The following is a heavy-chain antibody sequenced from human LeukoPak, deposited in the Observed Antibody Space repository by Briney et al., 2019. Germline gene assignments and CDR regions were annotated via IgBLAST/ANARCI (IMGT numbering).Heavy chain of an antibody. CDR2: ISSSGSTI. CDR1: GFTFSDYY. D-gene: IGHD2-2*02. V-gene: IGHV3-11*01. J-gene: IGHJ4*02. CDR3: ASYPQYYTGEDYFDY. Sequence: GGSLRLSCAASGFTFSDYYMSWIRQAPGKGLEWVSYISSSGSTIYYVDSVKGRFTISRDNAKNSLYLQMNSLRAEDTAVYYCASYPQYYTGEDYFDYWGQGTLVTVSS.